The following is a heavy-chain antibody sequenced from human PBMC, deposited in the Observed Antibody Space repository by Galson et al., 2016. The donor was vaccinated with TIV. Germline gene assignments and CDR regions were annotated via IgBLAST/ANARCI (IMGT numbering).Heavy chain of an antibody. CDR3: AKDTSSAYSGYGYFDY. J-gene: IGHJ4*02. D-gene: IGHD5-12*01. V-gene: IGHV3-23*01. CDR2: ISVSGGST. Sequence: SLRLSCAASGFTFSSHAMSWVRHAPGKGLEWVSAISVSGGSTYYADAVKGRFPISRDNSKNTLYLQMNSLGAEDAAVYACAKDTSSAYSGYGYFDYWGQGTVVTVSS. CDR1: GFTFSSHA.